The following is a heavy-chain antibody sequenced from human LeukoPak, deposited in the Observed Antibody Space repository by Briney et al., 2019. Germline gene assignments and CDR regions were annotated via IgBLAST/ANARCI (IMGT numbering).Heavy chain of an antibody. CDR1: GFTVSSNY. Sequence: GGSLRLSCAASGFTVSSNYMSWVRQAPGKGLEWVSVIYSGGSTYYADSVKGRFTISRDNSKNTLYLKMNSLRTEDTAVYYCAKTQGDYYYDSSGYYDWFDPWGQGTLVTVSS. J-gene: IGHJ5*02. CDR3: AKTQGDYYYDSSGYYDWFDP. V-gene: IGHV3-53*05. D-gene: IGHD3-22*01. CDR2: IYSGGST.